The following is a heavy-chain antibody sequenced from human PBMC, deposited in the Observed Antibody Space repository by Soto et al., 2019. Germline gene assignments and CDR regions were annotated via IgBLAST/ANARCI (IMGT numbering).Heavy chain of an antibody. CDR1: GFTFSSYA. D-gene: IGHD6-13*01. Sequence: EVQLLESGGGLVQPGGSLRLSCAASGFTFSSYAMSWVRQAPGKGLEWVSAISGSGGSTYYADSVKGRFTISRDNSKNTLYLQMNSLRAEDTAVYYCAKGAGGAAAVTEGPYYYYYYMDVWCKGTTVTVSS. CDR2: ISGSGGST. J-gene: IGHJ6*03. CDR3: AKGAGGAAAVTEGPYYYYYYMDV. V-gene: IGHV3-23*01.